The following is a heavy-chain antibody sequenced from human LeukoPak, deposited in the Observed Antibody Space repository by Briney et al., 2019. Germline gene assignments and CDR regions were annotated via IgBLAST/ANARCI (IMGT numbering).Heavy chain of an antibody. CDR1: GFTFCRFD. J-gene: IGHJ4*02. CDR3: ANPRAVGVNAFFDY. V-gene: IGHV3-23*01. Sequence: QTGGSLTLSCAASGFTFCRFDTRWLRRATGGGVGGVSSDSGCGGHTLHADSVEGRFPIPRDNSKNTLYVQTNTERPEHKGLYYCANPRAVGVNAFFDYWGQGTLVTVSS. CDR2: DSGCGGHT.